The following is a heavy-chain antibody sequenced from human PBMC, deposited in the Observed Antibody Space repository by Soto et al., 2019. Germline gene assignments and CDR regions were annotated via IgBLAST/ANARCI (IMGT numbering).Heavy chain of an antibody. V-gene: IGHV1-3*01. CDR3: ARDGAGY. CDR2: INAGNGNT. Sequence: ASVKVSCKASGYTFTSYAMHWVRQAPGQRLEWMGWINAGNGNTEYSQKFQGRVTITRDTSASTAYMELSSLRSEDTAVYYCARDGAGYWGQGTLVTVSS. CDR1: GYTFTSYA. J-gene: IGHJ4*02. D-gene: IGHD1-26*01.